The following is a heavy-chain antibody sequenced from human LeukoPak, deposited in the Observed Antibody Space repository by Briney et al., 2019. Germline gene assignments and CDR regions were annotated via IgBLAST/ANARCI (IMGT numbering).Heavy chain of an antibody. CDR3: AASPYYYGSGSLSPFDD. V-gene: IGHV3-43*02. CDR1: GFTFDDYA. Sequence: GGSLRLSCAASGFTFDDYAMHWVRQAPGKGLEWVSLISGDGGSTYYADSVKGRFTISRDNSKNSLYLQMNSLRTEDTALYYCAASPYYYGSGSLSPFDDWGQGTLVTVSS. CDR2: ISGDGGST. D-gene: IGHD3-10*01. J-gene: IGHJ4*02.